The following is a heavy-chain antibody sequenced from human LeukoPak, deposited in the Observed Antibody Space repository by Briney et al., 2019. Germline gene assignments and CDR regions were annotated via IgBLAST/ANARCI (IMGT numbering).Heavy chain of an antibody. J-gene: IGHJ4*02. Sequence: QSGGSLRLSCAASGFTFSSYAMSWVRQAPGKGLEWVSAISGSGGSTYYADSAKGRFTISRDNSKNTLYLQMNSLRAEDTAVYYCAKAARITIFGVVIHPFDYWGQGTLVTVSS. CDR1: GFTFSSYA. CDR3: AKAARITIFGVVIHPFDY. CDR2: ISGSGGST. V-gene: IGHV3-23*01. D-gene: IGHD3-3*01.